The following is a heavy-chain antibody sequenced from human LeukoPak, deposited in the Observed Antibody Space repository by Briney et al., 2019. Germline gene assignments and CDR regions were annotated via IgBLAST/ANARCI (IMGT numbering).Heavy chain of an antibody. D-gene: IGHD4-17*01. CDR3: ARDAVTTAYYYKYGTDV. J-gene: IGHJ6*02. Sequence: TGGSLRLSCAASGFTLSSNHMSWVRQAPGKGLEWVSVIYSGSGPTYYADSVKGRFTISRDNSKNTLYLQMNSLRAEDTAVYYCARDAVTTAYYYKYGTDVWGQGTTVTVSS. V-gene: IGHV3-66*01. CDR2: IYSGSGPT. CDR1: GFTLSSNH.